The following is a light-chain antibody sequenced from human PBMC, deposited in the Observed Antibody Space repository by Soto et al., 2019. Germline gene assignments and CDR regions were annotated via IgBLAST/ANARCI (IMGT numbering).Light chain of an antibody. Sequence: EIVLTQSPATLSLSPGERATLSCRASQSVSFFFAWYQQKRGQAPRLLIYDAFKRATGIPARFSGSGSGTDFTLTISSLEPEDFAVYYCQQRLVCPLTFGGGTTVEIQ. CDR1: QSVSFF. CDR2: DAF. CDR3: QQRLVCPLT. V-gene: IGKV3-11*01. J-gene: IGKJ4*01.